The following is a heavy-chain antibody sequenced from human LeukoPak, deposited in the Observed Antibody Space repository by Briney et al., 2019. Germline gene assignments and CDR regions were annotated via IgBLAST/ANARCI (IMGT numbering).Heavy chain of an antibody. CDR2: IWHDESNK. J-gene: IGHJ4*02. Sequence: GRSLRLSCAASGFSFSNYGMHWVRQAPGKGLEWVALIWHDESNKDYADSVKGRFTISRDNSRNTLYLQMNSLRVEDTAVYYCARDGGPGSPKIRYDFWGQGTLATVSS. CDR3: ARDGGPGSPKIRYDF. CDR1: GFSFSNYG. D-gene: IGHD3-10*01. V-gene: IGHV3-33*01.